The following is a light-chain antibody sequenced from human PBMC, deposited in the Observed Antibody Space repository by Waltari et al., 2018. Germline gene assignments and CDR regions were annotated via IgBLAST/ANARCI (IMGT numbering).Light chain of an antibody. J-gene: IGLJ3*02. CDR2: SNN. CDR1: SSNIGSNT. CDR3: AAWDDSLNGPV. V-gene: IGLV1-44*01. Sequence: QSVLTQPPSASGTPGQRVTIPCSGSSSNIGSNTVNWYQQLPGTATKLLIYSNNQRPSGVPDRFSGSKSGTSASLAISGLQSEDEADYYCAAWDDSLNGPVFGGGTKLTVL.